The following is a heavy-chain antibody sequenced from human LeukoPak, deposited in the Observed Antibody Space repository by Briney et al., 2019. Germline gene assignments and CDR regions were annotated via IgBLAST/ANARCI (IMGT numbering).Heavy chain of an antibody. V-gene: IGHV3-33*01. J-gene: IGHJ6*02. CDR2: IYYDGSNK. D-gene: IGHD3-22*01. CDR1: GFIFSSYG. Sequence: GRSLRLSCAASGFIFSSYGMHWVRQAPGKGLEWVAVIYYDGSNKYYADSVRGRFTISRDNSKNTLFLQMSSLRAEDTAVYYCARDTFYSSGVYGLDVWGQGTTVTVSS. CDR3: ARDTFYSSGVYGLDV.